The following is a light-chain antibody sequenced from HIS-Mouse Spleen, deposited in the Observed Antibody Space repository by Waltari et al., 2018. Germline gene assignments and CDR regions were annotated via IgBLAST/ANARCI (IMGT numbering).Light chain of an antibody. V-gene: IGLV2-14*03. CDR3: SSYTSSSTLV. J-gene: IGLJ2*01. CDR2: DVS. CDR1: SSDVGCYNY. Sequence: QSALTQPASVSGSPGQSITIPCTGTSSDVGCYNYVSWYQQHPGKAPQLMIYDVSNRPSGVSNRFSGSKSGNTASLTISGLQAEDEADYYCSSYTSSSTLVFGGGTKLTVL.